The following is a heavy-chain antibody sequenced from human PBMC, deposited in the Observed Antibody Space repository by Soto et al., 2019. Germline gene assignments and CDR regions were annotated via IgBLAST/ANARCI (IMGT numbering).Heavy chain of an antibody. V-gene: IGHV3-15*01. J-gene: IGHJ4*02. Sequence: GGSLRLSCAASGFTFSNAWMSWVRQAPGKGLEWVGRIKSKTDGGTTDYAEPVKGRFTISRDDSKNTLYLQMNSLKTEDTAVYYCTTQDDILTGYEYYFDYWGQGTLVTVSS. D-gene: IGHD3-9*01. CDR1: GFTFSNAW. CDR2: IKSKTDGGTT. CDR3: TTQDDILTGYEYYFDY.